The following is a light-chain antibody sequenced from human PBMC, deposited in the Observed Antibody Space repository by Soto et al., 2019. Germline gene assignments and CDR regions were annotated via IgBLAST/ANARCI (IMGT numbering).Light chain of an antibody. V-gene: IGKV3-20*01. CDR2: GAS. Sequence: IVLMQSPGTLSLSPGERATLSCRASQSVSSSYLAWYQQKPGQAPRLLIDGASSRATGTPDRFSGSGSGTDFTLTISRLEPEDFAVYYCQQYGTSPQLTYGGGTKVDIK. CDR3: QQYGTSPQLT. J-gene: IGKJ4*01. CDR1: QSVSSSY.